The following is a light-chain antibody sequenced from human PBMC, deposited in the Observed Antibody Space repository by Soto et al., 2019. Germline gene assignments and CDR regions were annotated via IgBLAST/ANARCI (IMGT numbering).Light chain of an antibody. CDR2: GAF. CDR3: QQYGDSPWT. V-gene: IGKV3-20*01. Sequence: VLTQSPDSLSLSPGERATLSCRASQYISTKLAWYQQKPGQAPRLLFSGAFNRATDTPDRFSGSGSGTDFTLIISGVEAEDFAMYYRQQYGDSPWTFGQGTRVDFK. CDR1: QYISTK. J-gene: IGKJ1*01.